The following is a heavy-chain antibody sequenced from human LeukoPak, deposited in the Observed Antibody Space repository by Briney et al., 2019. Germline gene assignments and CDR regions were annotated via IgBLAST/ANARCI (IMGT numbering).Heavy chain of an antibody. CDR2: IDPNGGST. D-gene: IGHD2-8*01. Sequence: GASVKVSCKASGYTFISYYIHWIRQAPGQGLEWMGIIDPNGGSTIYAQTFQGRVTMTRDMSTSTVYMYLSSLTSQDTAAFYCARSPPGYETNGRLSMDVWGKGTSVTVSS. J-gene: IGHJ6*03. CDR1: GYTFISYY. V-gene: IGHV1-46*01. CDR3: ARSPPGYETNGRLSMDV.